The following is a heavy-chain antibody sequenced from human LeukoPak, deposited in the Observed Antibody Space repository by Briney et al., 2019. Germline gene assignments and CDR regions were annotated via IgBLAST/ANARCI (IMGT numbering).Heavy chain of an antibody. CDR2: IYYSGST. CDR1: GGSISSYY. Sequence: NPSETLSLTCTVSGGSISSYYWSWIRQPPGKGLEWIGYIYYSGSTNYNPSLKSRVTMSVDTSKSQLSLSLTSVTAADTALYYCARGTRRGYHHDFWGQGTLVAVSS. CDR3: ARGTRRGYHHDF. D-gene: IGHD5-12*01. J-gene: IGHJ4*02. V-gene: IGHV4-59*12.